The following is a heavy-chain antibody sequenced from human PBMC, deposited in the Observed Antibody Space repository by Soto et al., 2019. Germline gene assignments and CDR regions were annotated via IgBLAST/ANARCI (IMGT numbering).Heavy chain of an antibody. J-gene: IGHJ6*01. CDR2: ISHDGSDE. Sequence: QVQLFESGGGVVQPGRSLRLSCAASGFAFSNYAFHWVRQAPGRGLEWVAVISHDGSDEFYAGSVKGRFIVSRDNSKSTVSLHMNSLSGEDTSIYFCARSAGLLWFGESSSHGLDVWGQGTTVAVSS. CDR3: ARSAGLLWFGESSSHGLDV. D-gene: IGHD3-10*01. CDR1: GFAFSNYA. V-gene: IGHV3-30-3*01.